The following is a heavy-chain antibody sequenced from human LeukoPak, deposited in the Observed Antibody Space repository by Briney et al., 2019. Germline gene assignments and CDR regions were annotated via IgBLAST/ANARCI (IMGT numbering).Heavy chain of an antibody. CDR1: GFTFSTYA. CDR3: AKASTVITSGNWFDP. V-gene: IGHV3-23*01. Sequence: PGGSLRLSCAASGFTFSTYAMSWVRQAPGKGLEWVSGISGSGGSTYYADSVKGRFTISRDNSKNTLYLQMNSLRAEDTALYYCAKASTVITSGNWFDPWGQGTLVTVSS. CDR2: ISGSGGST. J-gene: IGHJ5*02. D-gene: IGHD4-11*01.